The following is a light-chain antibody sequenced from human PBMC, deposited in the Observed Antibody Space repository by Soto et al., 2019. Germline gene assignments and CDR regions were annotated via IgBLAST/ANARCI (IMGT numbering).Light chain of an antibody. CDR1: QSISSY. J-gene: IGKJ1*01. CDR2: AAS. CDR3: QQYYSYPWT. V-gene: IGKV1-39*01. Sequence: DIQMTQSPSSLSASVGDRVTITCRASQSISSYLNWYQQKPGKAPKLLIYAASSLQSGVPSRFSGSGSGTDFTLTISCLQSEDFATYYCQQYYSYPWTFGQGTKGDIK.